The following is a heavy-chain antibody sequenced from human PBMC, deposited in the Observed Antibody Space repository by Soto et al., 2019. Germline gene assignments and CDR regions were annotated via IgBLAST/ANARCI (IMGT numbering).Heavy chain of an antibody. Sequence: VSVKVYCKASGYTFTGYYMHLVRQAPGQGLEWMGWINPNSGGTNYAQKFQGWVTMTRDTSISTAYMELSRLRSDDTAVYYCARVGDGYNSDAFDIWGQGTMVTVSS. J-gene: IGHJ3*02. V-gene: IGHV1-2*04. D-gene: IGHD5-12*01. CDR3: ARVGDGYNSDAFDI. CDR2: INPNSGGT. CDR1: GYTFTGYY.